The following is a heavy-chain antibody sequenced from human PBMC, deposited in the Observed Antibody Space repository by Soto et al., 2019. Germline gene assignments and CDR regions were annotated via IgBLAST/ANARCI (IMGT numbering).Heavy chain of an antibody. Sequence: QVQLQESGPGLVRPSETLSLTCTVSGDSISSSTYYWGWIRQPPGKGLEWIASIYYSARTYYNPSLKSRVTISVDTSKNQFSLKLSSVTAADTAIYYCRTGGDSSGFPDIWGQGTMVTVSS. D-gene: IGHD3-22*01. J-gene: IGHJ3*02. CDR1: GDSISSSTYY. CDR2: IYYSART. V-gene: IGHV4-39*01. CDR3: RTGGDSSGFPDI.